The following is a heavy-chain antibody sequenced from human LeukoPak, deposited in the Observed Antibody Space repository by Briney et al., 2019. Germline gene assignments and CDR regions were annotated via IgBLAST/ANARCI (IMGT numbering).Heavy chain of an antibody. V-gene: IGHV4-59*08. CDR1: GGSISSYY. D-gene: IGHD3-22*01. CDR2: IYDGGST. J-gene: IGHJ4*02. CDR3: ARLESGVLGDPYYYDSTGYYYRGYFDS. Sequence: SETLSLTCTVSGGSISSYYWSWIRQSPGKGLEWIGYIYDGGSTKYNPSLKSRDTMSPDMSKNQFSLKLTSVTAADTAVYYCARLESGVLGDPYYYDSTGYYYRGYFDSWGQGTLVTVSS.